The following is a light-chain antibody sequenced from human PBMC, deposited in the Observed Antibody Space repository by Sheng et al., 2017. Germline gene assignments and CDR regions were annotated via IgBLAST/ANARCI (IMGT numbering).Light chain of an antibody. V-gene: IGKV1-33*01. Sequence: DIQMTQSPSSLSASVGDRVTITCQASQDISNYLNWYQQKPGKAPKLLIYDASNLETGVPSRFSGSGSGTDFTFTISSLQPEDIATYYCQQYDNLSITLAKGHDWRLN. CDR3: QQYDNLSIT. CDR2: DAS. J-gene: IGKJ5*01. CDR1: QDISNY.